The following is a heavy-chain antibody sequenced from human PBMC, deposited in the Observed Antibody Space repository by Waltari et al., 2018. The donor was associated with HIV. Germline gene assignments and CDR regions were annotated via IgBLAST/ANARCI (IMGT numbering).Heavy chain of an antibody. Sequence: EVQLVESGGGLVQPGGSLRLSCAASGFTFSSYDMHWVRQATGKGLEWVSAIGTAGDTYYPGSVKGRFTISRENAKNSLYLQMNSLRAEDTAVYYCAFIQLWSGRNYWGQGTLVTVSS. CDR3: AFIQLWSGRNY. V-gene: IGHV3-13*01. D-gene: IGHD5-18*01. CDR2: IGTAGDT. CDR1: GFTFSSYD. J-gene: IGHJ4*02.